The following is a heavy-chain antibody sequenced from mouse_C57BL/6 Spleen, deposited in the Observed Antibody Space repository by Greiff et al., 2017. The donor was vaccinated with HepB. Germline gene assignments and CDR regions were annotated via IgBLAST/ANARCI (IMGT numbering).Heavy chain of an antibody. D-gene: IGHD1-1*01. CDR2: ISDGGSYT. J-gene: IGHJ3*01. V-gene: IGHV5-4*01. Sequence: EVHLVESGGGLVKPGGSLKLSCAASGFTFSSYAMSWVRQTPEKRLEWVATISDGGSYTYYPDNVKGRFTISRDNAKNNLYLQMSHLKSEDTAMYYCARGYGNSLAYWGQGTLVTVSA. CDR3: ARGYGNSLAY. CDR1: GFTFSSYA.